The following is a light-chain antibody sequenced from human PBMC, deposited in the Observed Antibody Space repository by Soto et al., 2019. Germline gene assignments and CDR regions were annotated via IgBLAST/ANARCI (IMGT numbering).Light chain of an antibody. Sequence: QSALTQPPSWSVAPWQRVTIPCTGSSSNIGAGYDIHWYQQLPGTAPKLLIYGNSNRPSGVPDRFSGSKPGTSASLAITGLQAEDEADYYCQSYDSSLSGYVFGTGTKVTVL. CDR1: SSNIGAGYD. J-gene: IGLJ1*01. CDR2: GNS. CDR3: QSYDSSLSGYV. V-gene: IGLV1-40*01.